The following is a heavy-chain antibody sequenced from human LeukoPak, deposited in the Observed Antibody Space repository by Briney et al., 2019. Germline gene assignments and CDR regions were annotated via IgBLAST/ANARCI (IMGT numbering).Heavy chain of an antibody. Sequence: PSETLSLTCSVSGASITSGSFYWSWLRQSAGKGLEWIGRVYSSGRTNYNPSLESRVTMSVDTSKNQISLKLVSVTAADTAVYYCVREGPLTVQVPTAIRGYYYGLDVWGQGTTVTV. CDR1: GASITSGSFY. J-gene: IGHJ6*02. CDR3: VREGPLTVQVPTAIRGYYYGLDV. D-gene: IGHD2-2*02. CDR2: VYSSGRT. V-gene: IGHV4-61*02.